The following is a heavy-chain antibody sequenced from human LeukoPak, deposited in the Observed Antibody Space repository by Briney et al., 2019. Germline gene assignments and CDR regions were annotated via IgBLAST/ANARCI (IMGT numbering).Heavy chain of an antibody. CDR2: ISAYNGNT. J-gene: IGHJ4*02. CDR3: ARTPRTLWYSGSYFDY. D-gene: IGHD1-26*01. Sequence: ASVKVSCKASGYTFTSYGISWVRQAPGQGLEWMGWISAYNGNTNYAQKLQGRVTMTTDTSTSTAYMELSSLRSDDAAVYYCARTPRTLWYSGSYFDYWGQGTLVTVSS. CDR1: GYTFTSYG. V-gene: IGHV1-18*01.